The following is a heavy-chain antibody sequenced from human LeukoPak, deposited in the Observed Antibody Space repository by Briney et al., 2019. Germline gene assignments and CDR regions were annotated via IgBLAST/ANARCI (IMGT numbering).Heavy chain of an antibody. J-gene: IGHJ4*02. D-gene: IGHD3-10*01. CDR1: GFTFGDYA. CDR3: TTEGWFGELLYGY. CDR2: IRSKAYGGTT. Sequence: GRSLRLSCTASGFTFGDYAMSWVRQAPGKGLEWVGFIRSKAYGGTTEYAASVKGRFTISGDDPKSIAYLQMNSLKTEDTAVYYCTTEGWFGELLYGYWGQGTLVTVSS. V-gene: IGHV3-49*04.